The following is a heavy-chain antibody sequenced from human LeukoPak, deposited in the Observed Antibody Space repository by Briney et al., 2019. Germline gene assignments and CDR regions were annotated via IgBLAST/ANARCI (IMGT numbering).Heavy chain of an antibody. CDR3: ARSTDMGGGIPPKDFDY. J-gene: IGHJ4*02. V-gene: IGHV1-69*05. D-gene: IGHD1-26*01. CDR2: IIPIFGKA. CDR1: GGTFSSYA. Sequence: SVKVSCKASGGTFSSYAISWVRQAPGQGLEWMGRIIPIFGKANYAQKFQGRVTITTDESTSTAYMELSSLRSEDTAVYYCARSTDMGGGIPPKDFDYWGQGTLVTVSS.